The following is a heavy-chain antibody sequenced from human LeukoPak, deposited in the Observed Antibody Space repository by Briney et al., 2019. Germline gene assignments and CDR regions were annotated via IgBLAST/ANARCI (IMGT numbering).Heavy chain of an antibody. D-gene: IGHD6-19*01. CDR3: TRANGGWYLDAYDI. CDR1: GYTFSEYY. J-gene: IGHJ3*02. Sequence: ASVKVSCKASGYTFSEYYMHWVRQAPGQGLEWMGWINSHTGGTNYTQKFQGRVTMTRDMSINTVYMELSRLRSDDTAVYFCTRANGGWYLDAYDIWGQGTMVTVSS. CDR2: INSHTGGT. V-gene: IGHV1-2*02.